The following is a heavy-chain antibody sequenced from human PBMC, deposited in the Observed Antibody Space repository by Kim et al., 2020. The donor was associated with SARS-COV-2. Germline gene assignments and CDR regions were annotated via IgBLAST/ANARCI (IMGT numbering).Heavy chain of an antibody. CDR1: GVTFSSCA. J-gene: IGHJ4*02. CDR2: IIPIFGTA. CDR3: ARPRSSTGWEGFDY. D-gene: IGHD1-26*01. Sequence: SVKVSCKASGVTFSSCAISWVRQAPGQGLEWMGGIIPIFGTANHAQKFQGRVTITADESTSTAYMELSSLRSEDTAVYYCARPRSSTGWEGFDYWGQGTLVTVSS. V-gene: IGHV1-69*13.